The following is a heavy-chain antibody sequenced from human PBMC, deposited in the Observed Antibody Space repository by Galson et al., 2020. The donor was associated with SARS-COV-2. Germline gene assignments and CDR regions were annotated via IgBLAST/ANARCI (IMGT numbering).Heavy chain of an antibody. Sequence: GGSLRFSCAASGLTFDDYAMHWVRQAPGKGLEWVSLISWDGGSTYYADSVKGRFTISRDNSKNSLYLQMDSMRAEDTALYYGAKGGDIAAPLFLDYLGKGTMLTVSS. D-gene: IGHD3-10*01. J-gene: IGHJ4*02. V-gene: IGHV3-43D*03. CDR1: GLTFDDYA. CDR2: ISWDGGST. CDR3: AKGGDIAAPLFLDY.